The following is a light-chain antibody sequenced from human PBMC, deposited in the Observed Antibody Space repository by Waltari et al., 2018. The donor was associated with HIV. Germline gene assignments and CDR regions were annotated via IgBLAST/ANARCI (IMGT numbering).Light chain of an antibody. J-gene: IGLJ2*01. CDR3: GTWDSSLSAVV. CDR1: SSNIGNNY. CDR2: ENK. V-gene: IGLV1-51*01. Sequence: QSVLTQPPSVSAAPGQKVTISCSGSSSNIGNNYVSWYQQLPGTAPKLLIYENKKRPSGIPDRFAGSKSGTSATLGSTGRQTGDEADYYCGTWDSSLSAVVFGGATKLTVL.